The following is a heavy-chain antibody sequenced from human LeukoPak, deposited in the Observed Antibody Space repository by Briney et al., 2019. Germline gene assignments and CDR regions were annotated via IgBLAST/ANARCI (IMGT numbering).Heavy chain of an antibody. Sequence: ASVKVSCKASGYTFTSYDINWVRQATGQGLEWMGWMNPNSGNTGYAQKFQGRVTITRNTSISTAYMELSSLRSEDTAVYYCARGHIGIAAAGSDFDYWAQGTLVTVSS. V-gene: IGHV1-8*03. J-gene: IGHJ4*02. CDR3: ARGHIGIAAAGSDFDY. CDR2: MNPNSGNT. D-gene: IGHD6-13*01. CDR1: GYTFTSYD.